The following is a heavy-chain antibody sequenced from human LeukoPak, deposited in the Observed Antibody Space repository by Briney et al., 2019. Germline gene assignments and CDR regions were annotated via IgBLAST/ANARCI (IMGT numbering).Heavy chain of an antibody. Sequence: GRSLRLSCAASGFTFSSYSMNWVRQAPGKGLEWVSAISGSGGSTYYADSVKGRFTISRDNSKNTLYLQMNSLRAEDTAVYYCAKVQQQLPSYAFDIWGQGTMVTVSS. CDR1: GFTFSSYS. V-gene: IGHV3-23*01. J-gene: IGHJ3*02. CDR3: AKVQQQLPSYAFDI. CDR2: ISGSGGST. D-gene: IGHD6-13*01.